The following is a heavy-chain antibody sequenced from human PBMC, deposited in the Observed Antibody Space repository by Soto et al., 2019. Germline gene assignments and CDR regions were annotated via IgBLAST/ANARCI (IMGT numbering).Heavy chain of an antibody. CDR1: GGTFSTYA. CDR2: IIPLFGTA. CDR3: ARPKGSYSSGYYYFDY. D-gene: IGHD6-19*01. J-gene: IGHJ4*02. V-gene: IGHV1-69*01. Sequence: QVQLVQSGAEVKQPGSSVKVSCKTSGGTFSTYAIYWVRQAPGQWLEWMGAIIPLFGTADYAQKFQGRVTITADESTSTASMELSSLRSEDTAVYYCARPKGSYSSGYYYFDYWGQGTLVTVSS.